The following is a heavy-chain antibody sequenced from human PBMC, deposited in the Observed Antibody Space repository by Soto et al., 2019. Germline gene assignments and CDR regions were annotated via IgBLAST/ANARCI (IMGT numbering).Heavy chain of an antibody. D-gene: IGHD5-12*01. CDR1: GFTFSSYG. Sequence: SLRLSCAASGFTFSSYGMHWVRQAPGKGLEWVAVISYDGSNKYYADSVKGRFTISRDNSKNTLYLQMNSLRAEDTAVYYCAKDNGDGYNYNFDYWGQGTLVTVSS. V-gene: IGHV3-30*18. J-gene: IGHJ4*02. CDR3: AKDNGDGYNYNFDY. CDR2: ISYDGSNK.